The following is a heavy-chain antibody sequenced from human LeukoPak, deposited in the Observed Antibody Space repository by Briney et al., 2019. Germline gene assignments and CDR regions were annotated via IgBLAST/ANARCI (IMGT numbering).Heavy chain of an antibody. J-gene: IGHJ6*02. D-gene: IGHD3-10*01. V-gene: IGHV1-46*01. CDR2: INPSGGST. CDR3: ATFMVRGVITYYYGMDV. Sequence: EASVKVSCKASNSTFSGMSWVRQAPGQGLEWMGIINPSGGSTSYAQKFQGRVTMTRDTSTSTVYMELSSLRSEDTAVYYCATFMVRGVITYYYGMDVWGQGTTVTVSS. CDR1: NSTFSG.